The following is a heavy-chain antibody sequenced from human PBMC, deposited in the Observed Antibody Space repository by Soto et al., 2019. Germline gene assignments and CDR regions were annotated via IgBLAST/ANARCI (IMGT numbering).Heavy chain of an antibody. CDR2: MHPDSVDT. CDR3: ARNRRETGDFDY. J-gene: IGHJ4*02. D-gene: IGHD7-27*01. Sequence: QVQLVQSGADVKKPGASVRVSCKASGYAFSTYDINWMRQAPGQGLEWRGWMHPDSVDTGYAQKFQGRVTMTRTTSISAAYMELSSLTPQDTAVYYCARNRRETGDFDYWGQGTLVTVSS. V-gene: IGHV1-8*01. CDR1: GYAFSTYD.